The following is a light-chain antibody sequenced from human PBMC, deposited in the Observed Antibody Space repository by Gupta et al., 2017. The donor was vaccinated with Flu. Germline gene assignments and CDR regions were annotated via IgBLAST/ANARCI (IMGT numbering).Light chain of an antibody. J-gene: IGKJ1*01. CDR3: QKDNGVPRT. Sequence: PSSLSASVGDRVTITCRASQDITNYVAWYQQKPGKGPKLLIYGASTLQSGVPSRFSGRGSGTDFTLTISSLQPEDVATYYCQKDNGVPRTFGQGTKVEIK. V-gene: IGKV1-27*01. CDR2: GAS. CDR1: QDITNY.